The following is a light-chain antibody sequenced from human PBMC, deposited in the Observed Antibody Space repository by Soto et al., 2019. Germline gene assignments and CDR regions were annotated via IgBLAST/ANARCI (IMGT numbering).Light chain of an antibody. Sequence: EIVMTQSPVTLSVSPGERVTLPCRASQSVSSSLAWYQQKPGQTPRILIYGASTRVTGIPARFSGSGSGTEFTLTISSLQSEDFAIYYCQQYNQWPVTFGGGTKAEIK. CDR2: GAS. V-gene: IGKV3-15*01. CDR1: QSVSSS. J-gene: IGKJ4*01. CDR3: QQYNQWPVT.